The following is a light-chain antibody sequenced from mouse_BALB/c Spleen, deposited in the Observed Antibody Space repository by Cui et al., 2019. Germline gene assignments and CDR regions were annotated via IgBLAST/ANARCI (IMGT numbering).Light chain of an antibody. J-gene: IGKJ2*01. CDR2: AAT. CDR1: QTIGRW. Sequence: EIQLTHSPASLSASLGESVTITCLASQTIGRWLAWYQQKPGESAQLLIYAATSLEDGVPSRFSGSGSGTKFSFKISSLQDEDFVSYYCQQRNSTPYTFGGGTKLEIK. V-gene: IGKV12-98*01. CDR3: QQRNSTPYT.